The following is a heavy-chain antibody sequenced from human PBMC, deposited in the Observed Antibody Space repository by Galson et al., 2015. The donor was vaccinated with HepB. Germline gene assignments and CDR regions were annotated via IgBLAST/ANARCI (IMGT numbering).Heavy chain of an antibody. CDR1: GGSISIGGYF. CDR3: ARGFDGKKAFDI. Sequence: TLSLTCSVSGGSISIGGYFWSWIRQHSGKGLEYIGYIYYTGSTYYTPSLESRVTISLDTSKNQFSLKLTSVTAADTAVYYCARGFDGKKAFDIWGQGTLVTVSS. J-gene: IGHJ3*02. D-gene: IGHD3-9*01. CDR2: IYYTGST. V-gene: IGHV4-31*03.